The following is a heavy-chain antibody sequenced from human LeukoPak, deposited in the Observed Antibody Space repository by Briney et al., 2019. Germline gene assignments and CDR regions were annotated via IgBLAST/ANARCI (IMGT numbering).Heavy chain of an antibody. Sequence: GGSLRLPCAASGFTFSSYVMSWVRQTPGKGLEWVSAMSGSGDSTYYADSVKGRFTISRDNSKNTLYLQMNSLRAEDTAVYYCAKGPRYGDYYFDYWGQGTLVTVSS. J-gene: IGHJ4*02. D-gene: IGHD4-17*01. CDR1: GFTFSSYV. CDR2: MSGSGDST. CDR3: AKGPRYGDYYFDY. V-gene: IGHV3-23*01.